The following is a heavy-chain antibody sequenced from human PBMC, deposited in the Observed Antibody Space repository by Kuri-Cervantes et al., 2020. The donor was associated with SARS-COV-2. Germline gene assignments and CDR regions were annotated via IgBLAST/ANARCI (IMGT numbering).Heavy chain of an antibody. CDR1: GFTFSSYS. D-gene: IGHD3-3*01. CDR2: ISSSSYI. V-gene: IGHV3-21*01. Sequence: GGPLRLSCAASGFTFSSYSMNWVRQAPGKGLEWVSSISSSSYIYYADSVKGRFTISRDNAKNSLYLQMNSLRAEDTAVYYCARDLPFTISEAGGAFDIWGQGTMVTVSS. CDR3: ARDLPFTISEAGGAFDI. J-gene: IGHJ3*02.